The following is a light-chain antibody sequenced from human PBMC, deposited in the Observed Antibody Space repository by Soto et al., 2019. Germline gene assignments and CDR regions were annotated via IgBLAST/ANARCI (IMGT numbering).Light chain of an antibody. J-gene: IGLJ2*01. CDR1: TGQATSGYY. CDR3: LLYYGGAQGV. V-gene: IGLV7-43*01. Sequence: QAVVTQEPSLLVSPGGKVTPTFAPSTGQATSGYYPNWFQQKPGQAPRPLLYGTSNKHSWTPARFSGSLLGGKAALTLSGVQPEDEAEYYCLLYYGGAQGVFGGGTQLTVL. CDR2: GTS.